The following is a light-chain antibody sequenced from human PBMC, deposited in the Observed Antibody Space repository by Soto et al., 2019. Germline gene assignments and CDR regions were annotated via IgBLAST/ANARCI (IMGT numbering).Light chain of an antibody. CDR3: QQYGDSIT. CDR1: QSVSSSY. J-gene: IGKJ4*01. Sequence: ETVLTQSPGTLSLSPGERATLSCRASQSVSSSYLAWYQQKPGQAPRLLIYGASTRVTGIPDRFSGSGSGTDLTLTISRLETEDFAVYHCQQYGDSITFGGGTKVDIK. CDR2: GAS. V-gene: IGKV3-20*01.